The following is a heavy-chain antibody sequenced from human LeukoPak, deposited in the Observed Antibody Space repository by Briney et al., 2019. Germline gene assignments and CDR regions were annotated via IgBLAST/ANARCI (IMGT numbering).Heavy chain of an antibody. CDR3: ARGRASYDFWSGYLF. V-gene: IGHV4-34*01. D-gene: IGHD3-3*01. Sequence: SETLSLSCAASGGPFSGYNLSWIRQSPGKGLEWIGAINHSGSTNYNPSLKSRVTISVDTSKNQFSLKLSSVTAADTAVYYCARGRASYDFWSGYLFWGQGTLVTVSS. CDR2: INHSGST. CDR1: GGPFSGYN. J-gene: IGHJ4*02.